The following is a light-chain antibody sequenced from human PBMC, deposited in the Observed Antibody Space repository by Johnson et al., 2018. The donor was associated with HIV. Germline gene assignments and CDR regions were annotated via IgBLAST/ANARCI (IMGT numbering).Light chain of an antibody. J-gene: IGLJ1*01. CDR2: DNN. CDR1: SSNIGNNY. V-gene: IGLV1-51*01. Sequence: QSVLTQPPSVSAAPGQKVTISCSGSSSNIGNNYVSWYQQLPGTAPKLIIYDNNKRPSGIPDRFSGSKSGTSATLCITGLQTGDEADYYCGTWDSSLSAYVFGTVTKVTVL. CDR3: GTWDSSLSAYV.